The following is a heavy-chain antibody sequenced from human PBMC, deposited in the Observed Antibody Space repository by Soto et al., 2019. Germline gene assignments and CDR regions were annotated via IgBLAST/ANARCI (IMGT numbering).Heavy chain of an antibody. D-gene: IGHD3-3*01. V-gene: IGHV1-3*01. CDR1: GYTFTSYA. Sequence: QVQLVQSGAEVKKPGASVKVSCKVSGYTFTSYAMHWVRQAPGQRLEWMGWINAGNGNTKYSQKFQGRVTITRDTSARTDYMALSSLGPEDTAVYYCARDYSMREWLNPHSWFAPWGQGTLVTVSS. J-gene: IGHJ5*02. CDR3: ARDYSMREWLNPHSWFAP. CDR2: INAGNGNT.